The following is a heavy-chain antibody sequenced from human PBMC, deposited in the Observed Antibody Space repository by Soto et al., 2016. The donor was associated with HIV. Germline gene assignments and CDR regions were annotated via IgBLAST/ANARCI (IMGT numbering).Heavy chain of an antibody. Sequence: EVQLVESGGGLVKPRGSLRLSCAASGFTFSSYSMNWVRQAPGKGLEWVSSITSSSNYIYYADSVKGRFTISRDNAKNSLYLQMNSLRVDDTAVYYCAREKGQQLPLDYWGQGTLVTVSS. V-gene: IGHV3-21*01. CDR3: AREKGQQLPLDY. CDR2: ITSSSNYI. J-gene: IGHJ4*02. CDR1: GFTFSSYS. D-gene: IGHD6-13*01.